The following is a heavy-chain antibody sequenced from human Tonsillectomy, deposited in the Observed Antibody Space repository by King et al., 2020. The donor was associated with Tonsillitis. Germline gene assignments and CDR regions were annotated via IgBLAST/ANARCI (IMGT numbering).Heavy chain of an antibody. V-gene: IGHV4-31*03. CDR1: GASMSSDGYY. Sequence: QLQESGPGLAKPSQTLSLTCIVSGASMSSDGYYWSWIRQHPGKGLEWIGYIYYTGSTFYNPSLKSRVTMSIETFKRRFSLNLSSLTAADTARYYCASATCSTTPCHSPEFIQHWGRGTLVSGSS. CDR3: ASATCSTTPCHSPEFIQH. D-gene: IGHD1-14*01. CDR2: IYYTGST. J-gene: IGHJ1*01.